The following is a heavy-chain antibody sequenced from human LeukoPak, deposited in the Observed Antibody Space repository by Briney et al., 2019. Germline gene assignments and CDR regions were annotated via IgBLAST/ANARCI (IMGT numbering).Heavy chain of an antibody. Sequence: GGSLRLSCAASGFTFSSYTMSWVRQAPGEGLEWLSAINNRGSSTYYAGSVKDRFTISRDNSENTLYLQMNSLTVDDTAVYFCAKERQTGDYFTSDYWGQGTLVTVSS. D-gene: IGHD4-17*01. CDR1: GFTFSSYT. CDR3: AKERQTGDYFTSDY. V-gene: IGHV3-23*01. J-gene: IGHJ4*02. CDR2: INNRGSST.